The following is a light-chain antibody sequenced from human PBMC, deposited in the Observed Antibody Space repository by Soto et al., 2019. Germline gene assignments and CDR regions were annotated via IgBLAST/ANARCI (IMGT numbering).Light chain of an antibody. Sequence: EVVLTQSPATLYLSPGERATLSCTASQSISTYLTWYQHKPGQAPRLLIYDASRRAPGIPARFSGRGSGTDFTLTISSLEPEDFAVYNCQQRRNWPPLTSGGGTKVEIK. CDR3: QQRRNWPPLT. CDR1: QSISTY. V-gene: IGKV3-11*01. J-gene: IGKJ4*01. CDR2: DAS.